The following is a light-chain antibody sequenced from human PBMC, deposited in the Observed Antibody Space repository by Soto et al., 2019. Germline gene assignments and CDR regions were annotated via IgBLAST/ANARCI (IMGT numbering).Light chain of an antibody. Sequence: IRMTQSPSSLSASVGDRVTVTCRASQGISSFLAWYQQKPGKVPKLLIYAASTLQPGVPSRFSGSGYGTDFTLTISSLQPEDVATYYCQKYDSAPSLTFGGGTKVEIK. CDR1: QGISSF. CDR3: QKYDSAPSLT. V-gene: IGKV1-27*01. J-gene: IGKJ4*01. CDR2: AAS.